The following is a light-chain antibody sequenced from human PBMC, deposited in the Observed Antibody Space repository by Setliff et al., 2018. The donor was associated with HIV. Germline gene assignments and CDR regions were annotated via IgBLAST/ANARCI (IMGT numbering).Light chain of an antibody. Sequence: QSVLTQPASVSGSPGQSITISCTGSNSDIGSYNFASWYQHHPGKAPKLMIYEVSNRPSGVSSRFSASKSGNTASLTISGLQTEDEADYYCSSYTNITTRVFGTGTKVTVL. V-gene: IGLV2-14*01. CDR2: EVS. J-gene: IGLJ1*01. CDR3: SSYTNITTRV. CDR1: NSDIGSYNF.